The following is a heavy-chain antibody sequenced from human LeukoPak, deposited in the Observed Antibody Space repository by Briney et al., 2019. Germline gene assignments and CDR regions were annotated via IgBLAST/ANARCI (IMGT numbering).Heavy chain of an antibody. CDR3: ARDPVTIFGVVTQFDP. V-gene: IGHV6-1*01. CDR2: TYYRSKWYN. D-gene: IGHD3-3*01. J-gene: IGHJ5*02. Sequence: SQALSLTCAISGDSVSSNSAAWNWIRQSPSSGLEWLGRTYYRSKWYNDYAVSVKSRITINPDTSKNQFSLQLNSVTPEDTAVYYCARDPVTIFGVVTQFDPWGQGTLVTVSS. CDR1: GDSVSSNSAA.